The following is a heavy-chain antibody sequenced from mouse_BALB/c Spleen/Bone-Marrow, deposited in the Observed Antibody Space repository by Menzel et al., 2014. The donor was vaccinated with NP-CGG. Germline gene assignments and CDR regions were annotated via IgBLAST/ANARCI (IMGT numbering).Heavy chain of an antibody. CDR2: INPSSGYT. J-gene: IGHJ4*01. Sequence: QVQLQQSGAELARPGASVKMSCRASGYTFTTYTMHWVKQRPGQGLEWTGYINPSSGYTYYNQKFKDKATLTADKSSSAAYLQLSSLTSEDSAVYYCARAYGNYDAMDYWGQGTSVTVSS. V-gene: IGHV1-4*01. CDR1: GYTFTTYT. D-gene: IGHD2-1*01. CDR3: ARAYGNYDAMDY.